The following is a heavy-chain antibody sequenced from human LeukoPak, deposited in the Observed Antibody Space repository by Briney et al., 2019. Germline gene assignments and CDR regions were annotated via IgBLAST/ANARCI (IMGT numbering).Heavy chain of an antibody. V-gene: IGHV3-21*06. J-gene: IGHJ4*02. CDR2: MSTSSTHI. Sequence: GGSLRLSCAASGFNFRGYNMNWVRQAPGKGLEWVSSMSTSSTHIYYADSIKGRFTISRDDARSLLYLQMDSLRAEDTAVYYCVRDFAFGFCNTTTCRYPFDSWGQGTLVTVSS. CDR3: VRDFAFGFCNTTTCRYPFDS. D-gene: IGHD3-16*01. CDR1: GFNFRGYN.